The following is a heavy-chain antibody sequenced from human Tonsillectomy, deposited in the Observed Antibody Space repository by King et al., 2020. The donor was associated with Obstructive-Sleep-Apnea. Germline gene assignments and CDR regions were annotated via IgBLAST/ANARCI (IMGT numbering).Heavy chain of an antibody. Sequence: VQLVESGGGVVQPGRSLRLSCAASGFTFSSYAMHWVRQAPGKGLEGVAVISYYGSNKYYADSVKGRFTISRDNSKNPRYLQMNSLRAEETAVYYCFFGLRGSSSLYYYYGMDVWGQGTTVTVSS. D-gene: IGHD6-6*01. J-gene: IGHJ6*02. V-gene: IGHV3-30*04. CDR1: GFTFSSYA. CDR3: FFGLRGSSSLYYYYGMDV. CDR2: ISYYGSNK.